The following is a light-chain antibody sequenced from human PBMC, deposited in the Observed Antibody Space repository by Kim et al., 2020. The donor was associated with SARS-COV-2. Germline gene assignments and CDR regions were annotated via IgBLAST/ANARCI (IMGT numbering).Light chain of an antibody. CDR2: RNN. J-gene: IGLJ3*02. Sequence: GQRFTISCSGSFSNIGNNYVYWYQQLPETAPKLLIYRNNQRPSGVPDRFSGSKSGTSASLAISGLRSEDEAEYYCAAWDDSLSGVVFGGGTKVTVL. CDR1: FSNIGNNY. V-gene: IGLV1-47*01. CDR3: AAWDDSLSGVV.